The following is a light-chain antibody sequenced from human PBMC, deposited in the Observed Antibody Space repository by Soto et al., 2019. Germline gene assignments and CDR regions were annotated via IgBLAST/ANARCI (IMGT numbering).Light chain of an antibody. J-gene: IGLJ2*01. Sequence: QSALTQPASVSGSPGQSITISCTGTYSDVGGYNYVSWYQQHPGKAPKLMIYEVTNRPSGVSNRFSGSKSGNTASLTISGLQAEDEADYYCTSYASTSIYLVFGGGTKLTVL. CDR1: YSDVGGYNY. CDR2: EVT. CDR3: TSYASTSIYLV. V-gene: IGLV2-14*01.